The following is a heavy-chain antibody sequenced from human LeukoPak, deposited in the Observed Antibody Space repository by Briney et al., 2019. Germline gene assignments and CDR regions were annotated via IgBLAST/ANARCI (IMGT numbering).Heavy chain of an antibody. J-gene: IGHJ6*03. D-gene: IGHD1-26*01. V-gene: IGHV3-7*01. Sequence: GGSLRLSCAAYRFTFTNYWMSWVRQAPGKGLEWVAKIKQDGSDKYYVDSVKGRFTISRDSARNSLFLQMSSLRAEDTAVYYCARGGAGPSPLRNKYYKYYMDVWGKGTTVNVSS. CDR2: IKQDGSDK. CDR3: ARGGAGPSPLRNKYYKYYMDV. CDR1: RFTFTNYW.